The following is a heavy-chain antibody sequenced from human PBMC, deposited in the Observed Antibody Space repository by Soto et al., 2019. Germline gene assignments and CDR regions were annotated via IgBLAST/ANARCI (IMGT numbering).Heavy chain of an antibody. J-gene: IGHJ6*02. CDR1: GYSFTSYW. CDR2: IDPSDSYT. D-gene: IGHD1-20*01. V-gene: IGHV5-10-1*01. CDR3: ARYITRGYYYYGMDV. Sequence: PGESLKISCXGSGYSFTSYWISWVRQMPGKGLEWMGRIDPSDSYTNYSPSFQGHVTISADKSISTAYLQWSSLKASDTAMYYCARYITRGYYYYGMDVWGQGTTVTVSS.